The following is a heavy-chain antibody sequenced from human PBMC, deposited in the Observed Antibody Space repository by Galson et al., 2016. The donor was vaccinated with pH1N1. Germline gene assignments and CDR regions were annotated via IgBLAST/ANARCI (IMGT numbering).Heavy chain of an antibody. D-gene: IGHD5-12*01. CDR2: IDPSGGGT. CDR3: TRDLGRLRGF. Sequence: SVKVSCKASGYTFTNYYFHWVRQAPGQGLEWMGVIDPSGGGTTYAQKFQARVTMTRDTSTTTVYLDLSSLKSEDTAVYYCTRDLGRLRGFWGPGTLVTGSS. CDR1: GYTFTNYY. V-gene: IGHV1-46*01. J-gene: IGHJ4*02.